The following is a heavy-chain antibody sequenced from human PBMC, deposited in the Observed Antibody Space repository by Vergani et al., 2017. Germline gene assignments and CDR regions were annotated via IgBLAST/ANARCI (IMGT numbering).Heavy chain of an antibody. CDR3: ARHYGDYDDAFDI. Sequence: EVQLVQSGAEVKKPGESLRISCKGSGYSFTSYWISWVRQMPGKGLEWMGRIDPSDSYTNYSPSFQGHVAIPADKSISTAYLQWGSPKASDTAMYYCARHYGDYDDAFDIWGQGTMVTVSS. V-gene: IGHV5-10-1*03. D-gene: IGHD4-17*01. CDR1: GYSFTSYW. J-gene: IGHJ3*02. CDR2: IDPSDSYT.